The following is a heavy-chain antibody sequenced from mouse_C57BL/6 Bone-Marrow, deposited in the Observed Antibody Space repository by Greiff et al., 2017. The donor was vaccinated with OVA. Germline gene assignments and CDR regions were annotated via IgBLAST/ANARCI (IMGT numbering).Heavy chain of an antibody. D-gene: IGHD2-3*01. J-gene: IGHJ3*01. CDR1: GYTFTSYW. V-gene: IGHV1-61*01. Sequence: QVQLQQPGAELVRPGSSVKLSCKASGYTFTSYWMDWVKQRPGQGLEWIGNIYPSDSETHYNQKFKDKATLTVDKSSSTAYMQLSSLTSEDSAVYYCARDGGWFPWFAYWGQGTLVTVSA. CDR2: IYPSDSET. CDR3: ARDGGWFPWFAY.